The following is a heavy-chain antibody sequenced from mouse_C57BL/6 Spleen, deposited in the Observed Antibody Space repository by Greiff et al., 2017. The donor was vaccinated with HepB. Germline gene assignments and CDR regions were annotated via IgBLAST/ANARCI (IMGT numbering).Heavy chain of an antibody. V-gene: IGHV1-50*01. CDR3: ARRSRGSSPYYAMDY. CDR2: IDPSDSYT. CDR1: GYTFTSYW. J-gene: IGHJ4*01. D-gene: IGHD1-1*01. Sequence: VQLQQPGAELVKPGASVKLSCKASGYTFTSYWMQWVKQRPGQGLEWIGEIDPSDSYTNYNQKFKGKATLTVDTSSSTAYMQLSSLTSEDSAVYYCARRSRGSSPYYAMDYWGQGTSVTVSS.